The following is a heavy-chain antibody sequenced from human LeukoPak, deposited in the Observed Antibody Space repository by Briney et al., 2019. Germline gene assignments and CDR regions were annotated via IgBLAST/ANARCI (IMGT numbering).Heavy chain of an antibody. Sequence: GGSLRLSCAASGFTFSNYEMNWVRQAPGKGREWLSYISCNGNTTYYADSVKGRFTISRYNAKNSLYLQMNSLRAEDTAVYYCARGSLVHYYGSGSYRIRAGFDSWGQGTLVTVSS. CDR3: ARGSLVHYYGSGSYRIRAGFDS. V-gene: IGHV3-48*03. D-gene: IGHD3-10*01. CDR2: ISCNGNTT. J-gene: IGHJ4*02. CDR1: GFTFSNYE.